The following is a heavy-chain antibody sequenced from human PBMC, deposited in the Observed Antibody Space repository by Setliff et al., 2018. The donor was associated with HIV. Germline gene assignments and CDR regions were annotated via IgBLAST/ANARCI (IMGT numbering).Heavy chain of an antibody. CDR1: GYSISSGYY. V-gene: IGHV4-38-2*01. CDR2: IYHSGST. Sequence: LSLTCAVSGYSISSGYYWGWIRQPPGKGLEWIGTIYHSGSTYYNPSLKSRVTISVDTSKNQFSLRLSSVTAADSAVYYCARRRETIVVVIGFPNWYFDLWGRGTLVTVSS. CDR3: ARRRETIVVVIGFPNWYFDL. J-gene: IGHJ2*01. D-gene: IGHD2-21*01.